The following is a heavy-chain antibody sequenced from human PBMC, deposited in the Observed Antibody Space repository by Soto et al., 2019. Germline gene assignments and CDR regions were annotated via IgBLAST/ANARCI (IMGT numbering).Heavy chain of an antibody. Sequence: QITLKESGPTLVKPTQTLTLTCTFSGFSLSTSGVGVGWIRQPPGKALEWLALIYWDDDKRYSPSLKSRLTITKDASKNQVVLTVTNMDPVDTGTYYCAHRQGTSSGWYNYDYWGQGTLVTVSS. V-gene: IGHV2-5*02. CDR3: AHRQGTSSGWYNYDY. J-gene: IGHJ4*02. CDR1: GFSLSTSGVG. D-gene: IGHD6-19*01. CDR2: IYWDDDK.